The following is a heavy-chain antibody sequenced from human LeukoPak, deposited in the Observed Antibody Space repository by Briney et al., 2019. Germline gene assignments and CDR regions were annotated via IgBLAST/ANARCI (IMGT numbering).Heavy chain of an antibody. CDR1: GFTFSNYW. J-gene: IGHJ4*02. CDR2: VNSEGSST. Sequence: GGSLRLSCAASGFTFSNYWMHWVRQAPGKGLVWVSRVNSEGSSTSYADSVKGRFTISRDNAKNTLYLQMNSLRAEDTAVYYCARVACSSTTSCATVDYWGQGTLVTVSS. V-gene: IGHV3-74*01. D-gene: IGHD2/OR15-2a*01. CDR3: ARVACSSTTSCATVDY.